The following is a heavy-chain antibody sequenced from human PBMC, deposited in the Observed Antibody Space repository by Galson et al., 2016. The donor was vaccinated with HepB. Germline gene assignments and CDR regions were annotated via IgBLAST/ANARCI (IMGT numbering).Heavy chain of an antibody. CDR2: ISASGGSK. J-gene: IGHJ3*02. D-gene: IGHD4-17*01. CDR1: GLSLSPYA. Sequence: SLRLSCAGSGLSLSPYAMSWGRQAPGKGLERVSGISASGGSKTYADSVRGRFIISRDNSNNKLFLQMNSLTTEDTAIYFCAKDRLSGHGDYSWGIFDIWGRGTEVTASS. V-gene: IGHV3-23*01. CDR3: AKDRLSGHGDYSWGIFDI.